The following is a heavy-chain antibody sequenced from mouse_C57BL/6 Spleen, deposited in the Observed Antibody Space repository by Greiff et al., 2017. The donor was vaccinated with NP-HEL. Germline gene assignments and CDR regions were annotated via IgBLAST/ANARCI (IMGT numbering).Heavy chain of an antibody. CDR3: TSPHDYSNYVRYFDV. Sequence: VQLQQSGAELVRPGASVTLSCKASGYTFTDYEMHWVKQTPVHGLEWIGAIDPETGGTAYNQKFKGKAILTADKSSSTAYMELRSLTSEDSAVYYCTSPHDYSNYVRYFDVWGTGTTVTVSS. V-gene: IGHV1-15*01. J-gene: IGHJ1*03. CDR2: IDPETGGT. D-gene: IGHD2-5*01. CDR1: GYTFTDYE.